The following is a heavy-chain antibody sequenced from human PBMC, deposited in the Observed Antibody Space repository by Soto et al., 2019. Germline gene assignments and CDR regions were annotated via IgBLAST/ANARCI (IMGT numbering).Heavy chain of an antibody. Sequence: DVQLVESGGGLVQPGGSLRLSCAASGFTFSGYDMHWVRQAAGERLEWVSAIATGGNTYYAGSVKGRFTISRENANNSLYLQINNVRAGDTAVYYCAREYGDCGYWYFDLWGRGTLVTVSS. D-gene: IGHD4-17*01. CDR2: IATGGNT. CDR3: AREYGDCGYWYFDL. CDR1: GFTFSGYD. V-gene: IGHV3-13*01. J-gene: IGHJ2*01.